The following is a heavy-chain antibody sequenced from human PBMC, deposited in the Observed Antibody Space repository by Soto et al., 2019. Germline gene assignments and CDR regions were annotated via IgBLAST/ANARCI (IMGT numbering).Heavy chain of an antibody. CDR3: ARESFYGADLDY. CDR2: ISYSGST. J-gene: IGHJ4*02. Sequence: SETLSLTCNVSGDSISSGYYYWSWIRQPPGKGLEWIGHISYSGSTYYIPSLKSRLIISVDTSKNQFSLKLTSVTAADTAVYYCARESFYGADLDYWGQGIRVTVSS. CDR1: GDSISSGYYY. V-gene: IGHV4-30-4*01. D-gene: IGHD4-17*01.